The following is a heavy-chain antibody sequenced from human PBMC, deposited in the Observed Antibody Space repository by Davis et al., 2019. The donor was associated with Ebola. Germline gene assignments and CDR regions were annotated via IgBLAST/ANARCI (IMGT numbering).Heavy chain of an antibody. V-gene: IGHV3-21*01. CDR2: ISSSSSYI. CDR3: ARDLAVAVVTPYQH. CDR1: GFTFSSYS. J-gene: IGHJ4*02. Sequence: GESLKISCAASGFTFSSYSMNWVRQAPGKGLEWVSSISSSSSYIYYADSVKGRFTISRDNAKNSLSRQMNSLRAEDKAVYYCARDLAVAVVTPYQHWGQGTLVTVSS. D-gene: IGHD4-23*01.